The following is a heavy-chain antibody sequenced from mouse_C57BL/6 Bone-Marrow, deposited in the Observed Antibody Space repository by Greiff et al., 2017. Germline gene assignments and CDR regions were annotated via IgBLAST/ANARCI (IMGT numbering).Heavy chain of an antibody. CDR1: GFTFSSYT. D-gene: IGHD1-1*01. J-gene: IGHJ1*03. CDR3: SRQVTTVLATKYFDV. V-gene: IGHV5-9*01. CDR2: ISGGGGNT. Sequence: EVKVEESGGGLVKPGGSLKLSCAASGFTFSSYTMSWVRQTPEKRLQWVAAISGGGGNTYYPDSVKGRFTISRDIDKNILYLQMSSLRSEDTALYYGSRQVTTVLATKYFDVWGTGTTVTVSS.